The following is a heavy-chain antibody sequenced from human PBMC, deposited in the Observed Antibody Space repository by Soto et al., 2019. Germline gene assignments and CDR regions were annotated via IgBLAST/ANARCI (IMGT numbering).Heavy chain of an antibody. CDR2: ISDDGSNT. CDR1: GFTFSRHT. CDR3: AREVYNDLWSGFNAHGYNFDD. D-gene: IGHD3-3*01. Sequence: HVQLVESGGGVVQPGRSLRLSCAASGFTFSRHTMHWVRQAPGKGLEWVAGISDDGSNTYYADSVKGRFTISRDNSKNTLYLHMNSLSSEDTAVHHCAREVYNDLWSGFNAHGYNFDDWGQGTLVTVSS. V-gene: IGHV3-30-3*01. J-gene: IGHJ4*02.